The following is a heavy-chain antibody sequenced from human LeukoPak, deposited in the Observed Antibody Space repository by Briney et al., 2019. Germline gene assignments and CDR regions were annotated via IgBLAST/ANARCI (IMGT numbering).Heavy chain of an antibody. CDR3: ARVGYGSSDY. CDR2: MNPNTGNT. V-gene: IGHV1-8*03. CDR1: GGTFSSYA. J-gene: IGHJ4*02. D-gene: IGHD6-6*01. Sequence: ASVKVSCKASGGTFSSYAISWVRQATGQGLEWMGWMNPNTGNTGYAQKFQGRVTITRNTSISTAYMELSSLRSEDTALYYCARVGYGSSDYWGQGTLVTVSS.